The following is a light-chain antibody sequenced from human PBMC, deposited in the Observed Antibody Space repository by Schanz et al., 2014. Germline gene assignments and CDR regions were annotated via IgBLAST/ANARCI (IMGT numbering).Light chain of an antibody. J-gene: IGKJ1*01. V-gene: IGKV3-20*01. Sequence: IVLTQSPGTLSLSPGERATLSCRASQSVSSGYLAWYQQKPGQAPRLLIYGASRRAAGIPDRFSGSGSGTDFTLTISRLEPEDFAVYYCQQYGSSPETFGQGTKVEIK. CDR1: QSVSSGY. CDR3: QQYGSSPET. CDR2: GAS.